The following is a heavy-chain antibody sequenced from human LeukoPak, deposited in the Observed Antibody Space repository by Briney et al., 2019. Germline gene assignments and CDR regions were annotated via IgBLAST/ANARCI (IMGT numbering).Heavy chain of an antibody. D-gene: IGHD3-22*01. J-gene: IGHJ4*02. CDR1: GYTFTSYY. Sequence: ASVKVSCKASGYTFTSYYMHWVRQAPGQGLEWMGIINPSGGSTSYAQKFQGRVTMTRDMSTSTVYMELSSLRSEDTAVYYCARDMRVRKDLDSSIWSRPLYYFDCWGQGTRVTVSS. V-gene: IGHV1-46*01. CDR3: ARDMRVRKDLDSSIWSRPLYYFDC. CDR2: INPSGGST.